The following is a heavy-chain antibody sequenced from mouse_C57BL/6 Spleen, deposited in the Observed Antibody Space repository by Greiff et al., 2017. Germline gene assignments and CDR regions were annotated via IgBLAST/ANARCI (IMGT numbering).Heavy chain of an antibody. CDR2: INPSGGYT. CDR1: GYTFTSYW. CDR3: ASGFEYAMDY. V-gene: IGHV1-7*01. J-gene: IGHJ4*01. Sequence: VQLQQSGAELAKPGASVQLSCQASGYTFTSYWLHWVKPRPGQGLEWLGYINPSGGYTKFTQPFQDKATLTADKSSSTAYRLLSSLTYEDSAVYYCASGFEYAMDYWGQGTSVTVSS.